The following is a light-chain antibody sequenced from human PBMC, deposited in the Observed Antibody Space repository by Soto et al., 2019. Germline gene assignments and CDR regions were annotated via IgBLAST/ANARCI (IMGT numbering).Light chain of an antibody. Sequence: DIQMTQSPSSVSASVGDRVTITCRASQSISSWLGWYQQKPGKAPKLLIYATSTLQSGVPSRFSGSGSGTDFTLTISSLQPEDFATYFCQQADTLPLTFGGGTKV. CDR3: QQADTLPLT. CDR2: ATS. V-gene: IGKV1-12*01. CDR1: QSISSW. J-gene: IGKJ4*01.